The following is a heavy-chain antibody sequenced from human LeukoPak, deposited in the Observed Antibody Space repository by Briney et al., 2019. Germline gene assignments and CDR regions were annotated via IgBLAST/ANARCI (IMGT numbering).Heavy chain of an antibody. CDR2: INHSGST. Sequence: GSLRLSCAASGFTFSSYAMSWVRQAPGKGLEWIGEINHSGSTNYNPSLKSRVTISVDTSKNQFSLRLSSVTAADTAVYYCARGGVQGYSSSYLDPTPNNWFDPWGQGTLVTVSS. V-gene: IGHV4-34*01. CDR1: GFTFSSYA. J-gene: IGHJ5*02. CDR3: ARGGVQGYSSSYLDPTPNNWFDP. D-gene: IGHD6-13*01.